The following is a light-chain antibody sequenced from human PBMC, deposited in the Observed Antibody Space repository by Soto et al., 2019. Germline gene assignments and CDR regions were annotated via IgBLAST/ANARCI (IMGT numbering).Light chain of an antibody. V-gene: IGLV2-14*01. CDR1: SSDVGGYNY. CDR2: DVS. Sequence: QSALTQPASVSGSPGQSITISCTGTSSDVGGYNYVSWYQQHPGKAPKLMIYDVSNRPSGVSNRFSGSKSGNTASLTISGLQAGDEADYYCSSYTSSHVVFGGGTQLTVL. J-gene: IGLJ2*01. CDR3: SSYTSSHVV.